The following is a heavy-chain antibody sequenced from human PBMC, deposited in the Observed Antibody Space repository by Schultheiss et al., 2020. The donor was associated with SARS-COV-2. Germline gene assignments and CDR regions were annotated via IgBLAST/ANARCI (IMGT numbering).Heavy chain of an antibody. D-gene: IGHD3-22*01. CDR1: GFTFSSYG. V-gene: IGHV3-30*18. J-gene: IGHJ6*02. CDR3: AKDQYYYDSSGYFYYYYYGMDV. CDR2: ISYDGSNK. Sequence: GGSLRLSCAASGFTFSSYGMHWVRQAPGKGLEWVAVISYDGSNKYYADSVKGRFTISRDNSKNTLYLQMNSLRAEDTAVYYCAKDQYYYDSSGYFYYYYYGMDVWCQGTTVTVSS.